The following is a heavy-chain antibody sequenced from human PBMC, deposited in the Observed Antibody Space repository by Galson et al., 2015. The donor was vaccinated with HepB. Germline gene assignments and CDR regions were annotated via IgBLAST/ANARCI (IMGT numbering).Heavy chain of an antibody. V-gene: IGHV5-10-1*01. D-gene: IGHD3-22*01. J-gene: IGHJ4*02. Sequence: QSGAEVKKPGESLRISCTGSGYTFTGYWISWVRQMPGKGLEWMGRIDPSDSYINYSPSFQGHVTISADKSTSTAYLQWSSLKASDTAMYYCARRRYYYDSWGQGTLVTVSS. CDR3: ARRRYYYDS. CDR1: GYTFTGYW. CDR2: IDPSDSYI.